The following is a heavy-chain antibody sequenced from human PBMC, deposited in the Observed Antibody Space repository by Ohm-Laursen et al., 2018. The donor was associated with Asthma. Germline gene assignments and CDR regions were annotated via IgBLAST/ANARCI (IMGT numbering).Heavy chain of an antibody. D-gene: IGHD2-15*01. V-gene: IGHV3-30*03. J-gene: IGHJ6*02. CDR2: ISYDGSDK. Sequence: SLRLSCAASGFTFSSYGMHWVRQAPGKGLEWVAVISYDGSDKYYVESVKGRFTISRDNSKNTLYLQMNSLRAEDTAVYYCARDIEYCSGGSCTGAGMDVWGQGTTVTVSS. CDR3: ARDIEYCSGGSCTGAGMDV. CDR1: GFTFSSYG.